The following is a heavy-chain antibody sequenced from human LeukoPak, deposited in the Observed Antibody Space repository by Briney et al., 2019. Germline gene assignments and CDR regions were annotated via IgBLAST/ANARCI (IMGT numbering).Heavy chain of an antibody. CDR3: VKDQSGSGSW. D-gene: IGHD3-10*01. V-gene: IGHV3-64D*06. CDR2: ITSDGGST. CDR1: GFTFSTYA. J-gene: IGHJ4*02. Sequence: GGSLRLSCSASGFTFSTYAMHWVRQAPGKGLEYVSSITSDGGSTYYADSVKGRFTISRDNSKNTLYLQLNSLRAEDTAVYYCVKDQSGSGSWWGQGTLVIVSS.